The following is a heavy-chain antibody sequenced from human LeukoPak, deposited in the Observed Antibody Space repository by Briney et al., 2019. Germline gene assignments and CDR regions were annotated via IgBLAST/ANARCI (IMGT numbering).Heavy chain of an antibody. V-gene: IGHV3-66*01. D-gene: IGHD1-26*01. J-gene: IGHJ3*02. CDR2: IYSDGIT. CDR1: GFTVSSNY. CDR3: AREPWELRRGDAFDI. Sequence: GVSLRLSCAASGFTVSSNYMSWVRQAPGKGLEWVSVIYSDGITYYSDSVKGRFTISRDNSKNTLYLQMNSMRAEDTAVYYCAREPWELRRGDAFDIWGQGTMVTVSS.